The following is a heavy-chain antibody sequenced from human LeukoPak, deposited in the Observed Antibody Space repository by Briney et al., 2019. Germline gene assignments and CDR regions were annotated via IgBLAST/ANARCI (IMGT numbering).Heavy chain of an antibody. CDR2: IYTSGDT. CDR3: ARVLFYGSGSYVSWFDP. Sequence: SETLSLTCTVSGASISGSYWSWIRQPAGKGLEWIGRIYTSGDTNYNPSLKSRVTMSVDTSKNEVSLKLSSVTAADTAVYYCARVLFYGSGSYVSWFDPWGQEPWSPSPQ. J-gene: IGHJ5*02. V-gene: IGHV4-4*07. CDR1: GASISGSY. D-gene: IGHD3-10*01.